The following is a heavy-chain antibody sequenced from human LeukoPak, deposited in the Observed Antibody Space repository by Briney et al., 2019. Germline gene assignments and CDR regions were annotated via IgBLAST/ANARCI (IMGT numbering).Heavy chain of an antibody. V-gene: IGHV5-51*01. J-gene: IGHJ5*02. Sequence: GESLKISCQGSGYSINNYWIGWVRQMPGKGLEWTGIIYPADSDIRYSPSFQGQVTISADKSISTAYLQWSSLKASDTAMYYCARQEYCSGGSCYTWFDPWGQGTLVTVS. CDR1: GYSINNYW. D-gene: IGHD2-15*01. CDR2: IYPADSDI. CDR3: ARQEYCSGGSCYTWFDP.